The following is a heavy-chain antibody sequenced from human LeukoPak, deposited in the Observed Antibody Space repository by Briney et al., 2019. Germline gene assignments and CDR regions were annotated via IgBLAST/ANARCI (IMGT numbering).Heavy chain of an antibody. J-gene: IGHJ6*02. CDR3: ATREVVGRYYYYYGMDV. D-gene: IGHD3-22*01. Sequence: GGSLRLSCAASGFTFSSYEMNWVRQAPGKGLEWVSYISSSGSTIYYADSAKGRFTISRDNAKNSLYLQMNSLRAEDTAVYYCATREVVGRYYYYYGMDVWGQGTTVTVSS. CDR2: ISSSGSTI. CDR1: GFTFSSYE. V-gene: IGHV3-48*03.